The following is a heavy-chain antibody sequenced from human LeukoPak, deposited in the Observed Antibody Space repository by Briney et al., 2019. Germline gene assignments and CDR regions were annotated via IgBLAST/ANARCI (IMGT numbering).Heavy chain of an antibody. CDR2: IIPIFGTA. Sequence: ASVKVSCKASGGTFSSYAISWVRQAPGQGLEWMGGIIPIFGTANYAQKFQGRVTITADESTSTAYMELSSLRSEDTAVYYCAWGNYDILTYYYYYYMDVWGKGTTVTISS. CDR1: GGTFSSYA. J-gene: IGHJ6*03. V-gene: IGHV1-69*13. D-gene: IGHD3-9*01. CDR3: AWGNYDILTYYYYYYMDV.